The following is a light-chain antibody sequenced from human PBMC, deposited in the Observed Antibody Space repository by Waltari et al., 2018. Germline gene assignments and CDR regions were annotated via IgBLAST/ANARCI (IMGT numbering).Light chain of an antibody. CDR1: QDVDSY. CDR2: AAS. Sequence: AIRMTQSPSSFSAATGDTVTITCRASQDVDSYLAWYQQRPGKAPRLLIYAASTLQRGVPSRFSGSGAGTDFTLTIRSPQSEDFATYYCQQYHSYPHTFGQGSRLEIK. J-gene: IGKJ2*01. V-gene: IGKV1-8*01. CDR3: QQYHSYPHT.